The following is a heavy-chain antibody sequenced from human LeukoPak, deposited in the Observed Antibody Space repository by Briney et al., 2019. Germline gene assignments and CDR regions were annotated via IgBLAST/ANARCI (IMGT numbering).Heavy chain of an antibody. V-gene: IGHV3-30-3*01. Sequence: GGSLRLSCAASGFTFSSYAMHWVRQAPGKGLEWVAVISYDGSNKYYADSVKGRFTISRDNSKNTLYLQMNSLRAEDTAVYYCASGDSSGWYLDYWGQGTLVTVSS. CDR1: GFTFSSYA. D-gene: IGHD6-19*01. CDR3: ASGDSSGWYLDY. J-gene: IGHJ4*02. CDR2: ISYDGSNK.